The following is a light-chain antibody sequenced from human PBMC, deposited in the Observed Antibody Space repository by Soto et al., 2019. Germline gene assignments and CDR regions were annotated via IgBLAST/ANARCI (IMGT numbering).Light chain of an antibody. CDR2: VNS. J-gene: IGLJ1*01. Sequence: QSVLTQPPSVSGAPGQRVTISCTGSNSNIGAGYDVNWYQQLPGTAPKLLIYVNSNRPAGVPDRFSGSKSGTSASLAITGLQAEDEADYYCQSYDTSPSNSYVFGTGTKVTVL. CDR3: QSYDTSPSNSYV. CDR1: NSNIGAGYD. V-gene: IGLV1-40*01.